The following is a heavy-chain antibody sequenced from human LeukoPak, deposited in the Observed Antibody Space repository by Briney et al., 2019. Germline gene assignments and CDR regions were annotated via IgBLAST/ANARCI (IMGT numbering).Heavy chain of an antibody. J-gene: IGHJ4*02. Sequence: PGRSLRLSCAASGFTFSNYAMHWVRQAPGKGLEWVSGISWNSGSIGYADSVKGRFTISRDNAKNSLYLQLNSLRAEDTALYYCAKDHSSGSYFLGYFDYWGQGTLVTVSS. V-gene: IGHV3-9*01. CDR2: ISWNSGSI. D-gene: IGHD3-10*01. CDR3: AKDHSSGSYFLGYFDY. CDR1: GFTFSNYA.